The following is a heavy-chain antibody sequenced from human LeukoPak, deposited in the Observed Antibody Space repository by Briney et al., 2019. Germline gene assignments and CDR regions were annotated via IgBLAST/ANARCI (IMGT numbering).Heavy chain of an antibody. CDR3: VSSYGRYVLDY. CDR2: VYHSGSI. CDR1: GGSISSYS. Sequence: PSETLSLTCTVSGGSISSYSWNWIRQSPGKGLEWIGRVYHSGSINYNPSLKSRVTISVDTSKNQFSLNLSSVTAADTAVYYCVSSYGRYVLDYWGQGTLVIVSS. V-gene: IGHV4-59*01. D-gene: IGHD5-12*01. J-gene: IGHJ4*02.